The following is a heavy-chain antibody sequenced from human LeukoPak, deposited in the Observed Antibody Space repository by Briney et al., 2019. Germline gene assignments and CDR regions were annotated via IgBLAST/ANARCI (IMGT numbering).Heavy chain of an antibody. CDR1: GFTFSSYA. J-gene: IGHJ4*02. V-gene: IGHV3-23*01. CDR2: IRGTGSST. Sequence: GGSRRLSCGASGFTFSSYAMAWVRQAPGKGLEWVSAIRGTGSSTYYADSVKGRVTISSDNSKSPLYLQMNSLRAEDPAISFCTKEYDYSGYLGQGRGYFDYWGQGTLVTVSS. CDR3: TKEYDYSGYLGQGRGYFDY. D-gene: IGHD3-22*01.